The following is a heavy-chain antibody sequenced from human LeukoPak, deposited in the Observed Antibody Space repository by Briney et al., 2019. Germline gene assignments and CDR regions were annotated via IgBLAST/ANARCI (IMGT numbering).Heavy chain of an antibody. CDR2: IYTSGST. V-gene: IGHV4-4*09. CDR1: GGSISSYY. Sequence: PSETLSLTCTVSGGSISSYYWSWIRQPPGKGLEWIGYIYTSGSTNYNPSLKSQVTISVDTSKNQFSLKLSSVTAADTAVYYCARRRDGYKYYFDYWGQGTLVTVSS. J-gene: IGHJ4*02. D-gene: IGHD5-24*01. CDR3: ARRRDGYKYYFDY.